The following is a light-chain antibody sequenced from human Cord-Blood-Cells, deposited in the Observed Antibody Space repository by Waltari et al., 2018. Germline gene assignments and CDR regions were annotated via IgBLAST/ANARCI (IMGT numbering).Light chain of an antibody. Sequence: QPVLTQPPSASGTPGQRVTITRSGSSSNLGSNYVYWYQHLPGTAPKLLIYRNNQRPSGVPDRFSGSKSGTSASLAISGLRSEDEADYYCAAWDHSLSGVVFGGGTKLTVL. CDR2: RNN. CDR3: AAWDHSLSGVV. CDR1: SSNLGSNY. V-gene: IGLV1-47*01. J-gene: IGLJ2*01.